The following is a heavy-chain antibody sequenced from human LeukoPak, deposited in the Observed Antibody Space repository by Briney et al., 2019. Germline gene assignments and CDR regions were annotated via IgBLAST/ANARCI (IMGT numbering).Heavy chain of an antibody. Sequence: PGGSLRLSCAASGFTFSSYWMSWVRQAPGKGLEGVANIKQDGSEKYYVDSVKGRFTISRDNAKNSLYLQMNSLRAEDTAVYYCARDRVTMVRGVNYYFDYWGQGTLVTVSS. D-gene: IGHD3-10*01. CDR3: ARDRVTMVRGVNYYFDY. CDR2: IKQDGSEK. V-gene: IGHV3-7*05. J-gene: IGHJ4*02. CDR1: GFTFSSYW.